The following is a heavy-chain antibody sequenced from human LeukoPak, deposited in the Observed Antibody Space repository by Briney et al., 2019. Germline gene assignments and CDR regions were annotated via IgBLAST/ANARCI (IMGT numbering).Heavy chain of an antibody. V-gene: IGHV4-4*02. Sequence: SETLSLTCAVSGGSISSSNWWSWVRQPPGKGLEWIGEIYHSGSTNYNPSLKSRVTISVDRSKNQFSLKLSSVTAADTAVYYCARASYYLGPCDYWGLGTLVTVSS. D-gene: IGHD3-10*01. CDR2: IYHSGST. CDR1: GGSISSSNW. CDR3: ARASYYLGPCDY. J-gene: IGHJ4*02.